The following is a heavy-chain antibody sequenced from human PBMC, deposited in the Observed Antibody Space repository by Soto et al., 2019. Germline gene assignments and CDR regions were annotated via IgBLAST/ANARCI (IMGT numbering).Heavy chain of an antibody. Sequence: GGSLRLSCAASGFTFSSYSMNWVRQAPGKGLEWVSYISSSSSTIYYADSVKGRFTISRDNAKNTLYLQMNSLRAEDTAVYYCARAPYYESSGYVLDYWGQGTLVTVSS. CDR3: ARAPYYESSGYVLDY. CDR2: ISSSSSTI. V-gene: IGHV3-48*04. D-gene: IGHD3-22*01. CDR1: GFTFSSYS. J-gene: IGHJ4*02.